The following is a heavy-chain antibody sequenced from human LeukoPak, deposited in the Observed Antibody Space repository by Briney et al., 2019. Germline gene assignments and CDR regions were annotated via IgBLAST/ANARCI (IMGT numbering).Heavy chain of an antibody. CDR2: INHSGST. CDR3: ARGVEMATINIRELLRFDY. CDR1: GGSFSGYY. Sequence: PSETLSLTCAVYGGSFSGYYWSWIRQPPGKGLEWIGEINHSGSTNYNPSLKSRVTLSVDTSKNQFSLKLSSVTAADTAVYYCARGVEMATINIRELLRFDYWGQGTLVTVSS. J-gene: IGHJ4*02. D-gene: IGHD5-24*01. V-gene: IGHV4-34*01.